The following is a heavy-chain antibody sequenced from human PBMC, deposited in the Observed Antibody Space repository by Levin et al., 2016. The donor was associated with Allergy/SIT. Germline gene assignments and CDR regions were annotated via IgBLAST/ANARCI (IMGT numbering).Heavy chain of an antibody. V-gene: IGHV3-74*01. CDR2: INSDGSST. CDR3: ATLYGSGSYMSYYYYYGMDV. J-gene: IGHJ6*02. Sequence: GESLKISCAASGFTFSSYWMHWVRQAPGKGLVWVSRINSDGSSTSYADSVKGRFTISRDNSKNTLYLQMNSLRAEDTAVYYCATLYGSGSYMSYYYYYGMDVWGQGTTVTVSS. D-gene: IGHD3-10*01. CDR1: GFTFSSYW.